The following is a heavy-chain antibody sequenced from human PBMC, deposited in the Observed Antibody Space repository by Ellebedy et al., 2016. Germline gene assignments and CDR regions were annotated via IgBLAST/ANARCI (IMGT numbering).Heavy chain of an antibody. CDR2: ISGGGDDT. J-gene: IGHJ4*02. CDR1: GFTFRNFF. V-gene: IGHV3-23*01. Sequence: GGSLRLSXVASGFTFRNFFMSWIRQAPGKGLEWVATISGGGDDTFFADSVKGRFTISRDNSKNTLYLEMNYLRVEDTALYYCRQGHYFDQWGQGALVTVSS. CDR3: RQGHYFDQ.